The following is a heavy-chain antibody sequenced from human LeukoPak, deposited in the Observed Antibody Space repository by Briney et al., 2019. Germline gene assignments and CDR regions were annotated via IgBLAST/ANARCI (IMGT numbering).Heavy chain of an antibody. CDR2: ISSSSNYI. CDR1: GFTFSSYS. CDR3: ARDLFTSSSGRAIGY. Sequence: KAGGSLRLSCAASGFTFSSYSMNWVRQAPGKGLEWVSSISSSSNYIYYADSVKGRFTISRDNAKISLYLQVNSLRAEDTAVYYCARDLFTSSSGRAIGYWGQGTLITVSS. V-gene: IGHV3-21*01. J-gene: IGHJ4*02. D-gene: IGHD6-6*01.